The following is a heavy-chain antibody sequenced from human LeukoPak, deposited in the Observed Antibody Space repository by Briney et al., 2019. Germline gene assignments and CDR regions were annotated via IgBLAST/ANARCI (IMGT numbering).Heavy chain of an antibody. CDR2: ISAYNGNT. CDR3: ARGFGYYDSSGYRRGWFDP. CDR1: GYTFTSYG. V-gene: IGHV1-18*01. D-gene: IGHD3-22*01. J-gene: IGHJ5*02. Sequence: APVKVSCKASGYTFTSYGISWVRQAPGQGLEWMGWISAYNGNTNYAQKLQGRVTMTTDTSTSTAYMELRSLRSDDTAVYYCARGFGYYDSSGYRRGWFDPWGQGTLVTVSS.